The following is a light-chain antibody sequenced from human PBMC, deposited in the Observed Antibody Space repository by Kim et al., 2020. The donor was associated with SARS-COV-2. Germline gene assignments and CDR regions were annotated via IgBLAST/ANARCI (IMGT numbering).Light chain of an antibody. J-gene: IGLJ2*01. CDR3: VLSYGGSRV. Sequence: GRTVTLTCGSSTRAVTSGHYCYRFQQEPAQAPRTLILHTSNQLSWTPSRVSGSLLGGKAALTRSGAEPEDEAEDYCVLSYGGSRVFGGGTQLTV. CDR1: TRAVTSGHY. CDR2: HTS. V-gene: IGLV7-46*01.